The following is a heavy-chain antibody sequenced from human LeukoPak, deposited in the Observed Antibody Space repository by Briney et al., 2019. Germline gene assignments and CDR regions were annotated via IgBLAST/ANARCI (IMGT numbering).Heavy chain of an antibody. V-gene: IGHV4-39*01. CDR1: GVSISSNNNY. CDR3: ARHFDY. Sequence: SETLSLTCAVSGVSISSNNNYWGWIRQPPGKGLEWIGTISYSGSTYYNPSLKSRVTISIDTSKTQFSLKLSSVTAADTAVYYCARHFDYWDQGTLVTVSS. J-gene: IGHJ4*02. CDR2: ISYSGST.